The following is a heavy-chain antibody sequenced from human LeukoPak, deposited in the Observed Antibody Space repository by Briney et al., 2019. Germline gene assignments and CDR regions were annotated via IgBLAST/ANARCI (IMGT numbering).Heavy chain of an antibody. CDR2: ISDRGDTT. D-gene: IGHD5-12*01. V-gene: IGHV3-23*01. CDR1: RFTFTNYA. CDR3: AKAKSGYDSRCGMDV. Sequence: GGSLRLSCVASRFTFTNYAMNWVRQAPGKGLEWVAGISDRGDTTYYADSVQGRFTASRDNSKNTLYLQMNSLRAEDTAVYYCAKAKSGYDSRCGMDVWGQGTTVTVSS. J-gene: IGHJ6*02.